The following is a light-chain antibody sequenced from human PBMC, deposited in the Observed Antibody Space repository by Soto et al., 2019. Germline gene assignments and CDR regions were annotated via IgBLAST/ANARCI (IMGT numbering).Light chain of an antibody. CDR1: SSDVGAYDY. Sequence: QSALTQPASVSGSPGQSITISCTGTSSDVGAYDYVSWYQQHPGEVPKLMIFDVSDRPSGVSNRFSGSKSGNTASLTISGLQAEDEADYYCSSFTTSTSDAFGTGTKLTVL. CDR2: DVS. CDR3: SSFTTSTSDA. J-gene: IGLJ1*01. V-gene: IGLV2-14*03.